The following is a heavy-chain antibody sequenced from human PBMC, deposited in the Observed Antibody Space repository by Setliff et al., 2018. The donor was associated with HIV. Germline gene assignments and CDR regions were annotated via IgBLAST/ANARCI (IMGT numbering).Heavy chain of an antibody. V-gene: IGHV1-24*01. D-gene: IGHD3-9*01. CDR2: FDPEQSET. J-gene: IGHJ3*02. CDR3: AAPLTGPDGFDM. CDR1: GYTLTELS. Sequence: ASVKVSCKVSGYTLTELSVHWVRQAPGNGLEWMGGFDPEQSETVYAQRFQGRVTFTEDTSTDTAHMDLISLTSDDTAVYFCAAPLTGPDGFDMWGQGTMVTVSS.